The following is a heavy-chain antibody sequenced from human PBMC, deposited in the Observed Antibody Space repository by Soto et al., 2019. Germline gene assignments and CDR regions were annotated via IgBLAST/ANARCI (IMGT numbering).Heavy chain of an antibody. J-gene: IGHJ4*02. CDR1: GYTFTSYG. V-gene: IGHV1-18*01. D-gene: IGHD3-22*01. CDR3: ARVYYYDSRGYQDFDY. CDR2: ISAYNGNT. Sequence: GASVKVSCKASGYTFTSYGISWVRQAPGQGLDWMGCISAYNGNTNYAQKLQGRVTMTTDTSTSTAYMELRSLRSDDTAVYYCARVYYYDSRGYQDFDYWGQGTLVTVSS.